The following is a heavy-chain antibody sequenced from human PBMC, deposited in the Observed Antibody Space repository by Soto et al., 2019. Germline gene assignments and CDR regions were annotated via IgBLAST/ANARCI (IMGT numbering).Heavy chain of an antibody. J-gene: IGHJ3*02. V-gene: IGHV4-39*01. CDR3: AVAAAGTGAFDI. CDR2: IYYSGST. Sequence: SETLSLTCTVSGGSISSSSYYWGWIRQPPGKGLEWIGSIYYSGSTYYNPSLKSRVAISVDTSKNQFSLKLSSVTAADTAVYYCAVAAAGTGAFDIWGQGTMVPVSS. D-gene: IGHD6-13*01. CDR1: GGSISSSSYY.